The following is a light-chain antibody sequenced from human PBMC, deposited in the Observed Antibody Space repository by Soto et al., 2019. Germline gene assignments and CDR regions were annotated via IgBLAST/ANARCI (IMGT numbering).Light chain of an antibody. J-gene: IGLJ1*01. CDR3: SSYRSSSTRDYV. CDR2: EVS. Sequence: QSVLTQPASVSGSPGQSITISCTGTSSDVGGYNYVSWYQQHPGKAPKLMIYEVSNRPSGVSNRFSGSKSGNTASLTISGLQAEDEADYYCSSYRSSSTRDYVFGTGTKVTVL. CDR1: SSDVGGYNY. V-gene: IGLV2-14*01.